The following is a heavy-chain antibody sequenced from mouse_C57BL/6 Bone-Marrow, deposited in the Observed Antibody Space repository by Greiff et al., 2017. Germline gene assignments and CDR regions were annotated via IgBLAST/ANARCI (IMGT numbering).Heavy chain of an antibody. D-gene: IGHD2-4*01. CDR2: IDPSDSYT. V-gene: IGHV1-59*01. Sequence: VQLQQPGAELVRPGASVKLSCKASGYTFTSYWMHWVKQRPGQGLEWIGVIDPSDSYTNYNQKFKGKATLTVDTSSSPAYMQLSSLTSEDSACYYCARGGYDYDGCDYWGQGTTLTVSS. J-gene: IGHJ2*01. CDR1: GYTFTSYW. CDR3: ARGGYDYDGCDY.